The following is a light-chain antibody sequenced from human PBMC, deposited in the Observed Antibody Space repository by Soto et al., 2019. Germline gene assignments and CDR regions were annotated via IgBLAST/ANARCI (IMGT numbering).Light chain of an antibody. CDR1: QTISSW. Sequence: DIQMTQAPSTLSGSVGDRLTITCRASQTISSWLAWYQQKPGKXHKXXIYKASTLKSGVPSRFSGSGSGTELTITISSLQPDDFETYYCQHYNSYSEAFGQGTKVDIK. V-gene: IGKV1-5*03. CDR3: QHYNSYSEA. CDR2: KAS. J-gene: IGKJ1*01.